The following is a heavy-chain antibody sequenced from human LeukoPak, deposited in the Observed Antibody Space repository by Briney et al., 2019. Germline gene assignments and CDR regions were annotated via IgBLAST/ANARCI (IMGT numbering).Heavy chain of an antibody. CDR1: GFTFSSYW. V-gene: IGHV3-7*01. CDR3: ARDRTGNDY. CDR2: IKEDGSEK. D-gene: IGHD1-1*01. J-gene: IGHJ4*02. Sequence: GGSLRLSCAASGFTFSSYWMSWIRQAPGKGLEWVANIKEDGSEKYYVDSVRGRFTISRDNAKNSLSLQMDSLRAEDTAVYYCARDRTGNDYWGQGALVTVSS.